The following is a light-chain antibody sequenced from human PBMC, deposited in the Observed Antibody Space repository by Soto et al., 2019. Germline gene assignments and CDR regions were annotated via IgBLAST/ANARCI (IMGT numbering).Light chain of an antibody. V-gene: IGLV3-1*01. CDR3: QAWDSTTAV. CDR2: QDN. J-gene: IGLJ1*01. CDR1: KLGDKY. Sequence: SYELTQPPSVSVSPGQTASITCSGEKLGDKYACWYQQKPGQSPVLVIYQDNKRPSGIPERFSGSNSGNTATLTISGTQAMDEADYFCQAWDSTTAVFGSGTKPTVL.